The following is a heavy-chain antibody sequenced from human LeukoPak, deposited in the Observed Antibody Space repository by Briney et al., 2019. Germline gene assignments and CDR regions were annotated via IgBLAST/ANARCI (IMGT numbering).Heavy chain of an antibody. Sequence: SETLSLTCTVSGVSITSYHWSWIRQPAGKGLEWIGRIHASGSSNYNPSPKSRVTISVDTSKNQFSLKLSSVTAADTAVYYCARHVVVPAAHSNWFDPWGQGTLVTVSS. CDR1: GVSITSYH. V-gene: IGHV4-4*07. J-gene: IGHJ5*02. CDR2: IHASGSS. D-gene: IGHD2-2*01. CDR3: ARHVVVPAAHSNWFDP.